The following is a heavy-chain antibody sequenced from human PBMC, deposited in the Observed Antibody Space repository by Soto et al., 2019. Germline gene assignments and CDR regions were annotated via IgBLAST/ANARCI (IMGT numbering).Heavy chain of an antibody. CDR1: GGSISSYY. D-gene: IGHD3-22*01. V-gene: IGHV4-59*01. CDR2: IYYSGST. Sequence: TSETLSLTCTVSGGSISSYYWSWIRQPPGKGLEWIGYIYYSGSTNYNPSLKSRVTISVDTSKNQFSLKLSSVTAADTAVYYCASNIRDSSGYYYFDYWGQGTLVTVSS. J-gene: IGHJ4*02. CDR3: ASNIRDSSGYYYFDY.